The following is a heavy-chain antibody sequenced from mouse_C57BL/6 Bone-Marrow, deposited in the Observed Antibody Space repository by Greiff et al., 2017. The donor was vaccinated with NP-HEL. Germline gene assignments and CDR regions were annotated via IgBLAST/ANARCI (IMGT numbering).Heavy chain of an antibody. Sequence: QVQLQQPGAELVKPGASVKLSCKASGYTFTSYWMQWVKQRPGQGLEWIGEIDPSDSYTNYTQKFKGKATLTVDTSSSTAYMQLSSLTSEDSAVYYCARDEGNGAWFAYWGQGTLVTCSA. J-gene: IGHJ3*01. V-gene: IGHV1-50*01. CDR2: IDPSDSYT. D-gene: IGHD2-1*01. CDR3: ARDEGNGAWFAY. CDR1: GYTFTSYW.